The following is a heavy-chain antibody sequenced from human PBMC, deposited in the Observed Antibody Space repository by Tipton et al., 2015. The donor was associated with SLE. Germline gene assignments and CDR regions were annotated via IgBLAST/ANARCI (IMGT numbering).Heavy chain of an antibody. Sequence: TLSLTCNVSGGSISRYYWSWIRQPAGKGLEWIGRIYTTGITNYNPSLKSRVTMSVDRSKNQFSLKVTSVTAADTAVYYCARDLYNGWFDPWGQGTLVTVSS. V-gene: IGHV4-4*07. J-gene: IGHJ5*02. CDR1: GGSISRYY. D-gene: IGHD1-14*01. CDR2: IYTTGIT. CDR3: ARDLYNGWFDP.